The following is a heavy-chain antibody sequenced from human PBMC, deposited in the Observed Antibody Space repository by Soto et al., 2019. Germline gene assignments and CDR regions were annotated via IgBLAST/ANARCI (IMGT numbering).Heavy chain of an antibody. D-gene: IGHD1-26*01. V-gene: IGHV1-69*13. J-gene: IGHJ3*02. CDR1: GCPYSSYA. CDR3: AREKSGSYFDALDI. CDR2: IIPIFATS. Sequence: SVQVPCRVSGCPYSSYAISWVRIDPGQGLEWMGGIIPIFATSNYAQKFQGRVTITADESTTTAYMELSSLRLEATAVSYCAREKSGSYFDALDIWGPGTMVTVSS.